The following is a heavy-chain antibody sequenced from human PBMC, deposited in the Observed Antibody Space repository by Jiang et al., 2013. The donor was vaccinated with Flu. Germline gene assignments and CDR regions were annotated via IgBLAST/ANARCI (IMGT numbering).Heavy chain of an antibody. CDR2: INPNSGGT. V-gene: IGHV1-2*02. CDR1: GYTFTGYY. CDR3: ARDFHDSSGYYTADFDY. D-gene: IGHD3-22*01. Sequence: VQLVESGAEVKKPGASVKVSCKASGYTFTGYYMHWVRQAPGQGLEWMGWINPNSGGTNYAQKFQGRVTMTRDTSISTAYMELSRLRSDDTAVYYCARDFHDSSGYYTADFDYWGQGTLVTVSS. J-gene: IGHJ4*02.